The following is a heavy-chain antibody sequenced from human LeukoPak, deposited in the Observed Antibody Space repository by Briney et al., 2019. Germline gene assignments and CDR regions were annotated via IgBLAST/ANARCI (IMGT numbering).Heavy chain of an antibody. D-gene: IGHD3-9*01. CDR3: ARYILTGYSNWFDP. J-gene: IGHJ5*02. CDR1: GYTFTAHF. CDR2: MNPNSGNT. Sequence: GASVKVSCKASGYTFTAHFIHWVRQATGQGLEWMGWMNPNSGNTGYAQKFQGRVTITRNTSISTAYMELSSLRSEDTAVYYCARYILTGYSNWFDPWGQGTLVTVSS. V-gene: IGHV1-8*03.